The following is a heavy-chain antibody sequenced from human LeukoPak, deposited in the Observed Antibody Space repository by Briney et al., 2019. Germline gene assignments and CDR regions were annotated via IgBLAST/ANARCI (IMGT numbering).Heavy chain of an antibody. CDR2: ISTGSHYT. J-gene: IGHJ3*02. CDR1: AFTFSDYY. CDR3: ARFYGLGTWNDAFDI. Sequence: GGSLRPSCAASAFTFSDYYMSWIRQAPGKGLEWVSYISTGSHYTNYADSVKGRFTISRDDARNSLFLQINSLRAEDMAVYYCARFYGLGTWNDAFDIWGQGTMVTVSS. D-gene: IGHD3-10*01. V-gene: IGHV3-11*03.